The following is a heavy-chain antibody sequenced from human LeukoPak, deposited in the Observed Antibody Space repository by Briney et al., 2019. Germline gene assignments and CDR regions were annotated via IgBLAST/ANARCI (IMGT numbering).Heavy chain of an antibody. V-gene: IGHV4-59*01. CDR1: GDSINSYY. CDR3: ARGAGYSSGYFDY. Sequence: PSETLSLTCTVSGDSINSYYWSWIRQPPGKGLEWIGYIYYSGTTNYNPSLKSRVTISVDPSRTQFSLKLSSVTAADTAMYYCARGAGYSSGYFDYWGQGTLVTVSS. CDR2: IYYSGTT. D-gene: IGHD6-19*01. J-gene: IGHJ4*02.